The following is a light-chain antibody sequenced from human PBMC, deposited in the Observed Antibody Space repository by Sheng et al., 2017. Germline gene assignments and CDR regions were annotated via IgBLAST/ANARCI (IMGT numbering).Light chain of an antibody. CDR2: EVS. CDR1: SSDVGGYNF. Sequence: QSALTQPASVSGSPGQSITIFCTGTSSDVGGYNFVSWYQQHPGKAPKLMIYEVSNRPVRVSNRFSGSKSGNTASLTISGLQAEDEADYYCTSYTITGTWVFGGGTEGDHP. J-gene: IGLJ3*02. CDR3: TSYTITGTWV. V-gene: IGLV2-14*01.